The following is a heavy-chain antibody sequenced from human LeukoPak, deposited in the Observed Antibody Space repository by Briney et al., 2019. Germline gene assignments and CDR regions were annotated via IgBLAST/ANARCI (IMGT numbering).Heavy chain of an antibody. CDR2: INLDGSEK. V-gene: IGHV3-7*01. CDR1: GFTFRSYW. D-gene: IGHD1-26*01. CDR3: ARDSPYSDSFAYDY. J-gene: IGHJ4*02. Sequence: PGGSLRLSCAASGFTFRSYWMSWVRQAPGKGLEWVANINLDGSEKYYVDSVKGRYTISRDNAKNSLYLQMRSLRAEDTAIYYCARDSPYSDSFAYDYWGQGTLVIVSS.